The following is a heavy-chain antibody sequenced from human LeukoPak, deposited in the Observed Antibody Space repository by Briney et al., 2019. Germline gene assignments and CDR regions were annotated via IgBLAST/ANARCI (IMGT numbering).Heavy chain of an antibody. CDR2: IYTSGST. J-gene: IGHJ3*02. CDR3: ARDLGPFGVAPAIAFDI. Sequence: SETLSLTCTVSGGSISSYYWSWIRQPAGKGLEWIGRIYTSGSTNYNPSLKSRVTMSVDTSKNQFSLKLSSVTAADTAAYYCARDLGPFGVAPAIAFDIWGQGTMVTVSS. D-gene: IGHD3-3*01. V-gene: IGHV4-4*07. CDR1: GGSISSYY.